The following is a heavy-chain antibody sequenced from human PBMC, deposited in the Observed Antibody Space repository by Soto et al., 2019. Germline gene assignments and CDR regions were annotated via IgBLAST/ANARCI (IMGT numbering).Heavy chain of an antibody. CDR1: GFTFSSHA. CDR2: ISGSGGST. CDR3: AKDSDSSGYYGNYFDY. D-gene: IGHD3-22*01. J-gene: IGHJ4*02. Sequence: GGSLRLSCAASGFTFSSHAMSWVRQAPGKGLEWVSAISGSGGSTYYADSVKGRFTISRDNSKNTLYLQMNSLRAEDTAVYYCAKDSDSSGYYGNYFDYWGQGTLVTVSS. V-gene: IGHV3-23*01.